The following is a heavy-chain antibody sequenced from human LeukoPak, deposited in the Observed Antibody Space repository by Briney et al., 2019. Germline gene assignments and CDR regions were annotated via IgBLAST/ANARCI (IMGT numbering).Heavy chain of an antibody. V-gene: IGHV4-34*01. D-gene: IGHD3-3*01. Sequence: SETLSPTCAVCGGSFSGYYWSWIRQPPAKGLAWMGEINHSGSTNYNPSLKSRVTIAVDTAQNQFSLKLSSVTAADTAVYYCARGGPYYDFWSGYHYYFDYWGQGTLVTVSS. CDR2: INHSGST. J-gene: IGHJ4*02. CDR1: GGSFSGYY. CDR3: ARGGPYYDFWSGYHYYFDY.